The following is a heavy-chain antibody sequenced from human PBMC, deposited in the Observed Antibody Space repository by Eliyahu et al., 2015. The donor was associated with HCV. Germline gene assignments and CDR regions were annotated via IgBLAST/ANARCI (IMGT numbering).Heavy chain of an antibody. CDR2: ISWNSGRI. CDR3: AKDANYDSSGYYSAVDY. CDR1: GFIFEDYV. D-gene: IGHD3-22*01. Sequence: EVQLVESGGGLVQPGRSLRLSCAASGFIFEDYVMHWVRQAPGKGLEWVSGISWNSGRIDYADSVKGRFTISRDNAKNSLYLQMDSLRTEDTALYYCAKDANYDSSGYYSAVDYWGQGTLVSVSS. V-gene: IGHV3-9*01. J-gene: IGHJ4*02.